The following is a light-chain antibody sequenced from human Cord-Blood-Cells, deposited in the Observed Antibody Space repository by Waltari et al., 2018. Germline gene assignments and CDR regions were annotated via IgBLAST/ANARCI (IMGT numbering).Light chain of an antibody. Sequence: IQMIQTPSSLSASVGDRVTLTCRASQSISSYLNWYQQKPGKAPKLLIYAASSLQSGVPARFSGSGSGTDFTLTISSLQPEDFATYYCQQSYSTPYTFGQGTKLEIK. CDR2: AAS. V-gene: IGKV1-39*01. CDR3: QQSYSTPYT. J-gene: IGKJ2*01. CDR1: QSISSY.